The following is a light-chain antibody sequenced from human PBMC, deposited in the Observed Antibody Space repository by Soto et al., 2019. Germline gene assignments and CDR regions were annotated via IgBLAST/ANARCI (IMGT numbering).Light chain of an antibody. CDR1: KSVSNN. CDR3: QQYNNWPPLT. J-gene: IGKJ4*01. CDR2: GAS. V-gene: IGKV3-15*01. Sequence: EIVMTQSPATLSVSPGERAILSCRASKSVSNNLAWYQQKPGQAPRLLIYGASTRATGIPARFSGSGSGTVFTLSIISLQSEDFAIYYCQQYNNWPPLTFGGGPQVEIK.